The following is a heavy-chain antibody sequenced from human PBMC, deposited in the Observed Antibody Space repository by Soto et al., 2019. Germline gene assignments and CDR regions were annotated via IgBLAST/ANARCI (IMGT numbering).Heavy chain of an antibody. Sequence: QVQLVQSGAEVKKPGASVKVSCKASGYTFTSYAMKWVRQAPGQRLEWMGWINAGNGNTKHSQKFQGRVTITRDTSASTAYIELSSLISEDTAVYYCARDMGFGLSDYWGQGTLVTVSS. CDR2: INAGNGNT. CDR3: ARDMGFGLSDY. D-gene: IGHD3-10*01. CDR1: GYTFTSYA. V-gene: IGHV1-3*01. J-gene: IGHJ4*02.